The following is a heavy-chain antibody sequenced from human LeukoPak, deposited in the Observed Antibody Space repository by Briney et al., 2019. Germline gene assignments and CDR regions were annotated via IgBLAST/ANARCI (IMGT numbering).Heavy chain of an antibody. J-gene: IGHJ4*02. D-gene: IGHD3-3*01. Sequence: ASVKVSCKASGYTFTSYDINWVRQATGQGLEWMGWMNPNSGNAGYAQKFQGRVTMTRNTSISTAYMELSSLRSEDTAVYYCATTTFWSGYYKRDYWGQGTLVTVSS. CDR3: ATTTFWSGYYKRDY. CDR2: MNPNSGNA. V-gene: IGHV1-8*01. CDR1: GYTFTSYD.